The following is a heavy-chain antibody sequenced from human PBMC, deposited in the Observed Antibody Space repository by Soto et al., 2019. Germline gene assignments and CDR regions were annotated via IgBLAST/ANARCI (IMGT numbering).Heavy chain of an antibody. D-gene: IGHD3-10*01. J-gene: IGHJ5*02. CDR2: IYYSGST. CDR3: ARDRGTGSKHNWLDP. CDR1: GGSVSSTTYY. V-gene: IGHV4-61*01. Sequence: SETLSLTCTVSGGSVSSTTYYWSWIRQPPGKGLEWIGSIYYSGSTNYNPSLRSRVIMSVDTSKNQFSLNLTSVTAADTAVYFWARDRGTGSKHNWLDPWGQGTRVTVSS.